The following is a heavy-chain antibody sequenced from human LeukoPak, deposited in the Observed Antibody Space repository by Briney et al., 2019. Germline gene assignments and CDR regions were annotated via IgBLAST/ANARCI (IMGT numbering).Heavy chain of an antibody. CDR3: ARAYCTNGVCYTYY. V-gene: IGHV1-2*06. D-gene: IGHD2-8*01. CDR2: INPNSGGT. CDR1: GYTFTGYY. Sequence: ASVKVSCKASGYTFTGYYMHWVRQAPGQGLEWMGRINPNSGGTSYAQKFQGRVTMTRDTSISTAYMELSRLRSDDTAVYYCARAYCTNGVCYTYYWGQGTLVTVSS. J-gene: IGHJ4*02.